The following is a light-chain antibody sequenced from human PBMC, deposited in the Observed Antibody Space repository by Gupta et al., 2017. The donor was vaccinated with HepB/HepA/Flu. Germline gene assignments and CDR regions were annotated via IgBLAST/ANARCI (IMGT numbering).Light chain of an antibody. CDR1: QNVSSN. CDR2: GAS. J-gene: IGKJ4*01. V-gene: IGKV3-15*01. Sequence: IVITQAPATLSVSPGDRATLSCSASQNVSSNLAWYQQKPGQAPRLLIYGASTRATGIPARFSGSGSGTEFTLTISSLQSEDFAVYYCQQYNNWPLTFGGGTKVEIK. CDR3: QQYNNWPLT.